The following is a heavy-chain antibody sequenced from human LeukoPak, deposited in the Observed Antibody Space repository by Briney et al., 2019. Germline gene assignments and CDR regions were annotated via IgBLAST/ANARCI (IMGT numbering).Heavy chain of an antibody. Sequence: PGGSLRLSCAASGFTFSSYWMSWVRQAPGKGLEWVANIKQDGSEKYYVDSVKGRFTISRDNAKTSLYLQMNSLRAEDTAVYYCARDHRIGYDFWSGYYAVYYMGVWGKGTTVTVSS. D-gene: IGHD3-3*01. J-gene: IGHJ6*03. CDR2: IKQDGSEK. V-gene: IGHV3-7*01. CDR1: GFTFSSYW. CDR3: ARDHRIGYDFWSGYYAVYYMGV.